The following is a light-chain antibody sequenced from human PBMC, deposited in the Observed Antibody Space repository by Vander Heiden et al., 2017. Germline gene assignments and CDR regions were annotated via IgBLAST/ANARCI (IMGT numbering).Light chain of an antibody. V-gene: IGKV1-39*01. CDR3: QQTYTTPRT. CDR1: QNITTY. Sequence: DIQMTQPPSSLSAPVGDRATITCRASQNITTYSHWYQKKPGKAPKLLIYGASSLQSRVPSRFSGTGSGTEFTLTINSLQPDDFATYYCQQTYTTPRTFGQGTKVEI. J-gene: IGKJ1*01. CDR2: GAS.